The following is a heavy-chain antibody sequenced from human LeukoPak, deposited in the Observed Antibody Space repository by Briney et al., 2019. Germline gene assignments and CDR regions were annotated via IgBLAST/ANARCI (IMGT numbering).Heavy chain of an antibody. V-gene: IGHV4-59*01. J-gene: IGHJ4*02. CDR1: GGSISGYY. Sequence: SETLSLTCTVSGGSISGYYWSWIRQPPGKGLEWIGYIYYSGSTNYNPSLKSRVTISVDTSKNQFSLKLSSVTAADTAVYYCARKGGKIAAAGLFDYWGQGTLVTVSS. D-gene: IGHD6-13*01. CDR2: IYYSGST. CDR3: ARKGGKIAAAGLFDY.